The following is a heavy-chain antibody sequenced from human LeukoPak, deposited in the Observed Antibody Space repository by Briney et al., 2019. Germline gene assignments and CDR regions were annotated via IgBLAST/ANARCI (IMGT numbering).Heavy chain of an antibody. CDR2: ISGSGGST. Sequence: GGSLRLSCAASGFTFSNHAMSWVRQAPGKGLEWVSGISGSGGSTYYADSVKGRFTISRDNSKNTLYLQMNSLRAEDTAVYYCAKGYCRGISCYSDYWGQGTLVTVSS. CDR1: GFTFSNHA. V-gene: IGHV3-23*01. J-gene: IGHJ4*02. CDR3: AKGYCRGISCYSDY. D-gene: IGHD2-2*02.